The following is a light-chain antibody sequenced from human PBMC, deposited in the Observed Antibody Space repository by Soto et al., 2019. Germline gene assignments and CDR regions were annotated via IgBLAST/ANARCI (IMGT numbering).Light chain of an antibody. V-gene: IGLV2-14*01. J-gene: IGLJ1*01. CDR1: SSDIGGYNY. Sequence: QSALTQPASVSGSPGQSITISCTGTSSDIGGYNYVSWYQQHPGKAPKLMTYDVSNRPSGVSNRFSGSKSGNTASLTISGLQAEDEADYYCSSYTSRSTGVFGTGTKVTVL. CDR2: DVS. CDR3: SSYTSRSTGV.